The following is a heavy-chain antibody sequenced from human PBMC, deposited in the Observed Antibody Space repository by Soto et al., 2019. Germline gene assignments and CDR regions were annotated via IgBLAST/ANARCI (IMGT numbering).Heavy chain of an antibody. D-gene: IGHD3-10*01. CDR1: VGSFSSYA. Sequence: WASVKGACKAAVGSFSSYASSWGRQAPGQGLEWMGGIIPIFGTANYAQKFQGRVTITADESTSTAYMELSRLRSEDTAVYYCSMRSITMVPGAPPPFYYYYGMDVWGQGTTVTVSS. CDR2: IIPIFGTA. V-gene: IGHV1-69*13. J-gene: IGHJ6*02. CDR3: SMRSITMVPGAPPPFYYYYGMDV.